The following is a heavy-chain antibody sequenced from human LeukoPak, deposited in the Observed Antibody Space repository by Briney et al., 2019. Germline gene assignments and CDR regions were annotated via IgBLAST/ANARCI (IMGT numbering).Heavy chain of an antibody. D-gene: IGHD5-18*01. CDR2: IYYSGST. Sequence: SETLSLTCTVSGGSISSSSYYWGWIRQPPGKGLEWIGSIYYSGSTHYNPSLKSRVTISVDTSKNQFSLKLSSVTAADTAVYYCARRIQLWLRPSWFDPWGQGTLVTVSS. J-gene: IGHJ5*02. CDR3: ARRIQLWLRPSWFDP. V-gene: IGHV4-39*01. CDR1: GGSISSSSYY.